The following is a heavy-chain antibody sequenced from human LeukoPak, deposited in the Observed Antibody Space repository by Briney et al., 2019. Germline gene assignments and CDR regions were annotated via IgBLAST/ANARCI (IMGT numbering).Heavy chain of an antibody. CDR1: GFTFSSYA. CDR3: AKRYGSGTYYNYFTY. D-gene: IGHD3-10*01. V-gene: IGHV3-23*01. Sequence: GGSLRLSCAASGFTFSSYALSWVRQAPGKELEWVSAISDSGSSTYYADFVKGRFTISRDNSKNTLFLQIHSLRAEDTATYYCAKRYGSGTYYNYFTYWGQGTLVSVSS. J-gene: IGHJ4*02. CDR2: ISDSGSST.